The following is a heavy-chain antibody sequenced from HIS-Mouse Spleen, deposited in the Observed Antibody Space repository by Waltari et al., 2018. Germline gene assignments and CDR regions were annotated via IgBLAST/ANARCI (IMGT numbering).Heavy chain of an antibody. CDR3: AGYNWNYGTDY. Sequence: QVQLQQWGAGLLKPSETLSLTCAVYGGSFSGYYWSWIRQPPGKGLEWIGEINHSGRTNSIPSLKGRVTISVDTSKNQFSLKLSSVTAADTAVYYCAGYNWNYGTDYWGQGTLVTVSS. J-gene: IGHJ4*02. V-gene: IGHV4-34*01. D-gene: IGHD1-7*01. CDR2: INHSGRT. CDR1: GGSFSGYY.